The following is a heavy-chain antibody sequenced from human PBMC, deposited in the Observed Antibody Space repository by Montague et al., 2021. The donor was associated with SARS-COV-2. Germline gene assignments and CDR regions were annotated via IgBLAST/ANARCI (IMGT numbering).Heavy chain of an antibody. V-gene: IGHV4-59*01. Sequence: SETLSLTCTVSGGSIRSYYWSWIRQPPGKGLEWIGEIYSSGSTNYNPSLKSRVTISMDTSKSQFSLKLTSVTAADTAVYYCVRDHPYGGPRGAYDIWGQGTVVTVSS. D-gene: IGHD4-23*01. CDR3: VRDHPYGGPRGAYDI. J-gene: IGHJ3*02. CDR1: GGSIRSYY. CDR2: IYSSGST.